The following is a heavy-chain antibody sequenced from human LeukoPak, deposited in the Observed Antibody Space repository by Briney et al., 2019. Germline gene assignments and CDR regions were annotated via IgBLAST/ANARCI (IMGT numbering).Heavy chain of an antibody. J-gene: IGHJ3*02. Sequence: SETLSLTCTVSGGSISSGSYYWSWIRQPAGKGLEWIGRIYTSGSTDYNPSLKSRVTISVDTSKNQLSLKLSSVTAADTAVYYCARDAGWSGSDAFDIWGQGTMVTVSS. CDR2: IYTSGST. CDR3: ARDAGWSGSDAFDI. CDR1: GGSISSGSYY. D-gene: IGHD3-3*01. V-gene: IGHV4-61*02.